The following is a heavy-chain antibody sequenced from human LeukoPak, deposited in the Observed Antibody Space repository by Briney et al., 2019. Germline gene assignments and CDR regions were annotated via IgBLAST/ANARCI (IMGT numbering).Heavy chain of an antibody. CDR1: GFTFSNAW. Sequence: GGSLRLSCAASGFTFSNAWMSWVRQAPGKGLEWVGRIKSKTDGGTTDYAAPVKGRFTISRDNSKNTLYLQMNSLRPEDTAVYYCASSYVGTPRFDPWGQGTLVTVSS. V-gene: IGHV3-15*01. CDR2: IKSKTDGGTT. D-gene: IGHD3-10*02. J-gene: IGHJ5*02. CDR3: ASSYVGTPRFDP.